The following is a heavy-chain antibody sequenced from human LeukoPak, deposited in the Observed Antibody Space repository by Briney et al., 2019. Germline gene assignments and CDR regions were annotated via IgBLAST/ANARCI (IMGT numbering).Heavy chain of an antibody. CDR2: SFYGGST. CDR1: GGSISGSSHY. D-gene: IGHD5-24*01. Sequence: SETLSLTCTVSGGSISGSSHYWGWIRQSPGKGLEWIGSSFYGGSTFYNPSLKSRVTISVDSSKNQFSLKLNSVTAADTAVYYCVSRMAPFRFDFWGQGTLVTVSS. J-gene: IGHJ4*02. CDR3: VSRMAPFRFDF. V-gene: IGHV4-39*01.